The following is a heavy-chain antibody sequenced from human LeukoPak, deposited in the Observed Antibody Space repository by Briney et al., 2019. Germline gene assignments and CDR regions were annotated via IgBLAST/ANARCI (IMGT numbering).Heavy chain of an antibody. J-gene: IGHJ4*02. CDR1: GFTFSSYA. CDR3: AKEDQTKASYSSSWYGGWDYYDRSGYYFDY. Sequence: PAGGSLRLSCAASGFTFSSYAMSWVRQAPGKGLEWVSAISGSGGSTYYADSVKGRFTISRDNSKNTLYLQMNSLRAEDTAVHYCAKEDQTKASYSSSWYGGWDYYDRSGYYFDYWGQGTLVTVSS. CDR2: ISGSGGST. V-gene: IGHV3-23*01. D-gene: IGHD6-13*01.